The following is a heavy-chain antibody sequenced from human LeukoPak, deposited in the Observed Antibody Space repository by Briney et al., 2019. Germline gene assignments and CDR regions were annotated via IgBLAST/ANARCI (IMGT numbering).Heavy chain of an antibody. J-gene: IGHJ4*02. V-gene: IGHV3-53*01. D-gene: IGHD3-22*01. CDR3: ARDTYFYDGSGYYVFYFDN. Sequence: GGSLRLSCAASGFTVSSTYMSCLGRAPAKRRVEFSVIYRGGSTYYADAVKGRFIISRDNSKITLYLQMNSLTAEDTAVYYCARDTYFYDGSGYYVFYFDNWGQGTLVTVSS. CDR1: GFTVSSTY. CDR2: IYRGGST.